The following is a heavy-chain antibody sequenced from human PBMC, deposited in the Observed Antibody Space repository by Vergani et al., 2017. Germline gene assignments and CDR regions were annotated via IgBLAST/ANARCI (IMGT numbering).Heavy chain of an antibody. J-gene: IGHJ4*02. D-gene: IGHD3-16*01. Sequence: QVQLVESGGGVVQRGGSLRLSCATSGFTLSNYEMQWIRQGPGKGREFVAFIQFDGSNQYYADSVKGRFTLSRDFSKNTLYLQMNSLRTDDTATYYCAKHFRGWGIDYWGQGTQVIVSS. CDR2: IQFDGSNQ. V-gene: IGHV3-30*02. CDR1: GFTLSNYE. CDR3: AKHFRGWGIDY.